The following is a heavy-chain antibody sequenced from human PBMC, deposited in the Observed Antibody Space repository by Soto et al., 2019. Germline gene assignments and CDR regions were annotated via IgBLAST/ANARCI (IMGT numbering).Heavy chain of an antibody. V-gene: IGHV1-8*01. Sequence: ASVKVSCKASGYTFTSYDINWVRQATGQGLEWMGWMNPNSGNTGYAQKFQGRVTMTRNTSISTAYMELSSLRSEDTAVYYCARAYGVGGVIWRHSYDYWGQGTLVTVPS. D-gene: IGHD3-16*02. CDR3: ARAYGVGGVIWRHSYDY. CDR1: GYTFTSYD. J-gene: IGHJ4*02. CDR2: MNPNSGNT.